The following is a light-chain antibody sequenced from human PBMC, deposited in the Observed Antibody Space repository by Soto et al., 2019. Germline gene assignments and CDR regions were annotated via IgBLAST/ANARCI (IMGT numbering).Light chain of an antibody. V-gene: IGKV3-11*01. CDR1: ESVSSN. CDR3: QQRGNSLPS. J-gene: IGKJ5*01. CDR2: DAS. Sequence: EIVLTQSPATLSLSPGERAALSCRASESVSSNLAWYQQKPGQAPRLLIYDASSRATGIPARFSGSGSGTDFILTISSLEPEDFAVYHCQQRGNSLPSFGQGTRLEMK.